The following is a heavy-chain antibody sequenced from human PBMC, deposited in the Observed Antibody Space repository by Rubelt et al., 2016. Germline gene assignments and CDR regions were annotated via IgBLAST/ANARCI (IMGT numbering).Heavy chain of an antibody. V-gene: IGHV3-21*02. CDR1: GFTFSTYS. CDR3: ARALAGIKGPIDY. D-gene: IGHD2-21*01. J-gene: IGHJ4*02. Sequence: EVQLVESGGDLVKPGGSQRLSCAASGFTFSTYSMSWVRQAPGKGLEWVSSISSSSSYIYYAGSLKSRFTISGDNAKNSLYLQMNSLRAEDTAVYYCARALAGIKGPIDYWGQGTLVTVSS. CDR2: ISSSSSYI.